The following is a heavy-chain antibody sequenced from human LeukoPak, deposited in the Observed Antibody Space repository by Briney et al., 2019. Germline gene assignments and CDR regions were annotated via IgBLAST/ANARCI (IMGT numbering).Heavy chain of an antibody. CDR3: AAGDSSGYYLYFQH. CDR2: ISGSGDKS. J-gene: IGHJ1*01. D-gene: IGHD3-22*01. CDR1: GFTFGSYG. V-gene: IGHV3-23*01. Sequence: GGSLRLSCAASGFTFGSYGMNWVRQAPGKGLEWVSVISGSGDKSYYTDSVKGRFTVSRDNSKNTVYLQMNSLRAEDTAVYYCAAGDSSGYYLYFQHWGQGTLVTVSS.